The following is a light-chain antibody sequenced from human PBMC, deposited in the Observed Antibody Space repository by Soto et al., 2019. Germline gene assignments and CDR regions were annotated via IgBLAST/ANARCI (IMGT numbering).Light chain of an antibody. CDR1: SSYVGGYNY. Sequence: SALTQPASVSGSPGQSITISCTGTSSYVGGYNYVSWYQQHPGKAPKLMIYDVSNRPSGVSNRFSGSKSGNTASLTISGLQAEDEADYYCSSYTSSSLHVFGTGTKLTVL. CDR3: SSYTSSSLHV. J-gene: IGLJ1*01. CDR2: DVS. V-gene: IGLV2-14*03.